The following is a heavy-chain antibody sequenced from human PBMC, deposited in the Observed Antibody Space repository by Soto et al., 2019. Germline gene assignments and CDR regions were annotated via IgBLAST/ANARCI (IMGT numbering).Heavy chain of an antibody. CDR1: GGSISSAAYY. Sequence: SETLSLTCTVSGGSISSAAYYWSWIRQHPGKGLEWIGYISHSGSTYYNPSLKSRVIISLDTSKSQFSLKLTSVTAADSAVYFCARLEGLAPVSSYFDFWGPGALVTVSS. V-gene: IGHV4-31*03. J-gene: IGHJ4*02. D-gene: IGHD3-9*01. CDR2: ISHSGST. CDR3: ARLEGLAPVSSYFDF.